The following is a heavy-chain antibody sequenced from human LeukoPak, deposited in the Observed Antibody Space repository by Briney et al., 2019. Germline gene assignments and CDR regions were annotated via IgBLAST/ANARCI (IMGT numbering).Heavy chain of an antibody. V-gene: IGHV4-59*02. CDR3: ARGPLDSGYTYFDY. D-gene: IGHD5-12*01. Sequence: ASETLSLTCTVPGASVSNYYWSWIRQPPGKGLEWIGYFSYSGSTNYNPSLKSRVTISVDTSKNQFSLKLSSVTAADTAVYYCARGPLDSGYTYFDYWGQGTLVSVAS. CDR1: GASVSNYY. J-gene: IGHJ4*02. CDR2: FSYSGST.